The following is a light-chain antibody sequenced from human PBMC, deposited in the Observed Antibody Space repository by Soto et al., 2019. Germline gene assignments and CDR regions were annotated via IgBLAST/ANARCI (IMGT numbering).Light chain of an antibody. V-gene: IGKV3-20*01. CDR1: QSVSRY. CDR2: GAS. J-gene: IGKJ1*01. Sequence: EIVLTQSPGTLSLSPGERVTLSCRASQSVSRYLAWYQQKPGQAPRLLIYGASSRATGTPDRFSGSGFGTDFTLTISRLESEDFAVYYCQLYGSSPWTFGQGTKVDI. CDR3: QLYGSSPWT.